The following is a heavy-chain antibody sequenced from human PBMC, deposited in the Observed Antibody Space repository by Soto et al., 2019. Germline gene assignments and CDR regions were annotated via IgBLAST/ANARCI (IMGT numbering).Heavy chain of an antibody. CDR3: AKDRLSGSQIAVPYYYGMDV. V-gene: IGHV3-30*18. Sequence: QVQLVESGGGVVQPGRSPRLSCAASGFTFSSYGMHWVRQAPGKGLEWVAVISYDGSNKYYADSVKGRFTISRDNSKNTLYLQMNSLRAEDTAVYYCAKDRLSGSQIAVPYYYGMDVWGQGTTVTVSS. D-gene: IGHD6-19*01. CDR2: ISYDGSNK. J-gene: IGHJ6*02. CDR1: GFTFSSYG.